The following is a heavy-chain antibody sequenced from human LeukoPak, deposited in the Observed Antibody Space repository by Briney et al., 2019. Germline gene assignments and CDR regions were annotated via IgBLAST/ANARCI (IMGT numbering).Heavy chain of an antibody. CDR3: AKDRTGIVVVVGAFDY. D-gene: IGHD2-15*01. J-gene: IGHJ4*02. CDR1: GSTFSASD. V-gene: IGHV3-30*02. Sequence: GGSLRLSCGASGSTFSASDMHWVRQAPGKGLEWVAVIWHDESIKSYADSVKGRFTVSKDNSKNTLYLQMNSLRAEDTAVYYCAKDRTGIVVVVGAFDYWGQGTLVTVSS. CDR2: IWHDESIK.